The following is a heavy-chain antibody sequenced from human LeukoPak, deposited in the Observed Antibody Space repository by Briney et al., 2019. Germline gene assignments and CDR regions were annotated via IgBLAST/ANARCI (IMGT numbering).Heavy chain of an antibody. Sequence: GRSLRLSCAASGFTFSSYAMHWVRQAPGKGLEWVAVISYAGSNKYYADSVKGRFTISRDNSKNTLYLQMNSLRAEDTAVYYCARDGYCSSATCPNWFDPWGRGTLVTVSS. CDR2: ISYAGSNK. V-gene: IGHV3-30-3*01. D-gene: IGHD2-2*03. CDR3: ARDGYCSSATCPNWFDP. CDR1: GFTFSSYA. J-gene: IGHJ5*02.